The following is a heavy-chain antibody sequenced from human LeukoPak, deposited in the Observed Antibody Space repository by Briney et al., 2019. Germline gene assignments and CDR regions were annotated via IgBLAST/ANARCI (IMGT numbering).Heavy chain of an antibody. CDR3: AKDLLINYYDSSGYYAH. J-gene: IGHJ4*02. V-gene: IGHV3-23*01. CDR1: GFTFTSYA. CDR2: ISGSGGYT. Sequence: GGSLRLSCGASGFTFTSYAMTWVRQAPGKGLEWVSAISGSGGYTYYADSVKGRFTISRDNSKNTLYLQMNSLRAEDTAVYYCAKDLLINYYDSSGYYAHWGQGTLVTVSS. D-gene: IGHD3-22*01.